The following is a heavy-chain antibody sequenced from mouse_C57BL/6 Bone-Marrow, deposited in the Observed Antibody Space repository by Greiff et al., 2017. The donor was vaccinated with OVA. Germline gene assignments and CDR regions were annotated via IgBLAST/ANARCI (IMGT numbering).Heavy chain of an antibody. J-gene: IGHJ4*01. D-gene: IGHD2-3*01. CDR1: GFNLTDDY. CDR3: TTQDGYFYYAMDY. V-gene: IGHV14-4*01. Sequence: EVQLHQSGAELVRPGASVKLSCTASGFNLTDDYMHWVKQRPEQGLEWIGWLVPENGDTEYASKFQGKATITADTSSNTAYLQRSSLTSEDTAVYYCTTQDGYFYYAMDYWGQGTAVTVSS. CDR2: LVPENGDT.